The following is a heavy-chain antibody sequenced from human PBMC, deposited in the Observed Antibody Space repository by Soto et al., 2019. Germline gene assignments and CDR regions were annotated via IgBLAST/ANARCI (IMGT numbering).Heavy chain of an antibody. D-gene: IGHD3-10*01. V-gene: IGHV1-46*03. CDR1: GYTFTSHY. CDR3: ARNIGRDYGSGSSYYYYYGMDV. J-gene: IGHJ6*02. Sequence: ASVKVSCKASGYTFTSHYMHWVRQAPGQGLEWMGIINPSGGSTSYAQKFQGRVTMTRDTSTSTVYMELSSLRSEDTAVYYCARNIGRDYGSGSSYYYYYGMDVWGQGTTVTVSS. CDR2: INPSGGST.